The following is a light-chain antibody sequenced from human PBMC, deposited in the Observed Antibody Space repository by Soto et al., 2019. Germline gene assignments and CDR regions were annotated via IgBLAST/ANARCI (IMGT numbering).Light chain of an antibody. CDR2: GGS. J-gene: IGKJ1*01. V-gene: IGKV3-11*01. CDR1: QSVSSN. Sequence: EIVMTQSPATLSVSPGERATLSCRASQSVSSNHLAWYQQKPGQAPRLLIYGGSSRATGIPARFSGSGSGTDFTLTISSLEPEDFAVYYCQQRSNWPPWTFGQGTKVDNK. CDR3: QQRSNWPPWT.